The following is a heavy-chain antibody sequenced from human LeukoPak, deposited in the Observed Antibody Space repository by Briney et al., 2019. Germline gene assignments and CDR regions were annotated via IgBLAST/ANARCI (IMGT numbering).Heavy chain of an antibody. Sequence: GGSLRLSCAASGFTFSSYSMNWVRQAPGKGLEWVSSISSSSSYIYYADSVKGRFTISRDNAKNSLYLQMNSLRAEDTAVYYCARDLRGAMDPADYWGQGTLVTVSS. CDR2: ISSSSSYI. D-gene: IGHD3-10*01. V-gene: IGHV3-21*04. CDR1: GFTFSSYS. J-gene: IGHJ4*02. CDR3: ARDLRGAMDPADY.